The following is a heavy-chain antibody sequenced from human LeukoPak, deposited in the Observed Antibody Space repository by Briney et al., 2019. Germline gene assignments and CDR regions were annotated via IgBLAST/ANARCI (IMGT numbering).Heavy chain of an antibody. CDR2: IYDSGST. V-gene: IGHV4-39*01. J-gene: IGHJ4*02. CDR3: ARGYSSSWTPGY. CDR1: GGSIRSSYYY. D-gene: IGHD6-13*01. Sequence: SETLSLTCTVSGGSIRSSYYYWGWIRQPPGKGLEWIGSIYDSGSTYYSPSLKSRVTISVDTSKNQFSLKLNSVTAADTAVYYCARGYSSSWTPGYWGQGTLVTVSS.